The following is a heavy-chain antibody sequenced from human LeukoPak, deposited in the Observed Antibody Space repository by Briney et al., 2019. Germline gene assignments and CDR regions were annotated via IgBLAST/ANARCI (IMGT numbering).Heavy chain of an antibody. Sequence: PSETLSLTCTVSGGSISSSSYYWGWIRQPPGKGLEWIGSIYYSGSTYYNPSLKSRVTISVDTSKNQFSLKLSSVTAADTAVYYCARGGLDYGDGTPVHHYFDYWGQGTLVTVSS. V-gene: IGHV4-39*01. D-gene: IGHD4-17*01. J-gene: IGHJ4*02. CDR1: GGSISSSSYY. CDR3: ARGGLDYGDGTPVHHYFDY. CDR2: IYYSGST.